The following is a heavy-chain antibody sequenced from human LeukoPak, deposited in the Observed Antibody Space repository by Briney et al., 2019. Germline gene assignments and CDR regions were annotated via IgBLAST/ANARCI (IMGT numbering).Heavy chain of an antibody. Sequence: PGGSLRLSCAASGFTFSSYGMHWVRQAPGKGLEWVAVISYDGSNKYYADSVKGRFTISRDNSKNTLYLQMHSLRAEDTAVYYCAKPGDSSGWTSWGQGTLVTVSS. J-gene: IGHJ4*02. CDR3: AKPGDSSGWTS. D-gene: IGHD6-19*01. V-gene: IGHV3-30*18. CDR1: GFTFSSYG. CDR2: ISYDGSNK.